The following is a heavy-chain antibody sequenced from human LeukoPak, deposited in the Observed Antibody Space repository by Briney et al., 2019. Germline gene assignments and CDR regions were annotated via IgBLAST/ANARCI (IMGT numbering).Heavy chain of an antibody. D-gene: IGHD1-26*01. CDR3: ARNTRWLLDY. Sequence: PSETLSLTCTVSGGSISSYYWSWIRQPPGKGLEWIGYIYYSGSTNYNPSLKSRVTISVDTSKNQFSLKLSSVTAADTAVYYCARNTRWLLDYWGQGTLVTVSS. CDR1: GGSISSYY. CDR2: IYYSGST. V-gene: IGHV4-59*01. J-gene: IGHJ4*02.